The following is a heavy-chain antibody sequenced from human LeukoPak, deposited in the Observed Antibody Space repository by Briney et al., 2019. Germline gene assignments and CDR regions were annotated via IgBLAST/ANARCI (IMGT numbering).Heavy chain of an antibody. Sequence: ASVKVSCKASGYTFTGYYMHWVRQAPGQGLEWMGWINPNSGGTNYAQKFQGRVTMTRDTSISTAYMELSRLRSDDTAVYYCARAWPTMSQNDYWGQGTLVTVSS. D-gene: IGHD3-10*02. CDR2: INPNSGGT. CDR1: GYTFTGYY. V-gene: IGHV1-2*02. J-gene: IGHJ4*02. CDR3: ARAWPTMSQNDY.